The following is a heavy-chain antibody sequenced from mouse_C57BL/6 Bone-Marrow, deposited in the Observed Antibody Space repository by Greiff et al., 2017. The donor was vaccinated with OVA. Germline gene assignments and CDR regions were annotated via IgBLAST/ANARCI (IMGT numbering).Heavy chain of an antibody. CDR3: ARTLYYGSSYGYFDV. CDR2: IYPGSGNT. Sequence: QVQLQQSGAELVRPGASVKLSCQASGYTFTDYYINWVKQRPGQGLEWIARIYPGSGNTYYNEKFKGKATLTAEKSSSTAYMQLSSLTSEDSAVYFCARTLYYGSSYGYFDVWGTGTTVTGAS. D-gene: IGHD1-1*01. V-gene: IGHV1-76*01. CDR1: GYTFTDYY. J-gene: IGHJ1*03.